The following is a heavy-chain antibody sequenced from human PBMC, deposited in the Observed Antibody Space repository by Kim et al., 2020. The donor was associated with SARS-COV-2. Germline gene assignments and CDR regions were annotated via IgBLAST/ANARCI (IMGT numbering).Heavy chain of an antibody. D-gene: IGHD3-10*01. Sequence: ADSVKGRFTISRDNSKNTLYLQMNSLRAEDTAVYYCAKGGYGSGNWFDPWGQGTLVTVSS. V-gene: IGHV3-23*01. J-gene: IGHJ5*02. CDR3: AKGGYGSGNWFDP.